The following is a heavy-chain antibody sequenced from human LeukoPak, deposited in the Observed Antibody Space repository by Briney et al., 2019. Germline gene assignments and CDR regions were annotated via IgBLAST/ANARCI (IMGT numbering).Heavy chain of an antibody. CDR1: GGSISSYY. CDR3: ARVEPHYDFWSGPTPKWFDP. J-gene: IGHJ5*02. V-gene: IGHV4-4*07. D-gene: IGHD3-3*01. CDR2: TYTSGST. Sequence: SETLSLTCTVSGGSISSYYWSWIRQPAGKGLEWIGSTYTSGSTNYNPSLKSRVTMSVDTSKNRFSLKLTSVTAADTAVYYCARVEPHYDFWSGPTPKWFDPWGQGTLVSVSS.